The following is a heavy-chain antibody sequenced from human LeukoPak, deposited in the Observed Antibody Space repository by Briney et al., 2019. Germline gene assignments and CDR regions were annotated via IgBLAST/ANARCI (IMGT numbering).Heavy chain of an antibody. CDR1: GVTFSGSG. CDR3: AREGYYGSGSPPSLYFDY. CDR2: TSSDLNVK. Sequence: GGPLRLSCAASGVTFSGSGVHWVRQAPGKGLEWVAVTSSDLNVKLYADSVKGRFTISRDNSRSTLYLQMNSLRPEDTAIYYCAREGYYGSGSPPSLYFDYWGQGTLVTVSS. D-gene: IGHD3-10*01. V-gene: IGHV3-30*03. J-gene: IGHJ4*02.